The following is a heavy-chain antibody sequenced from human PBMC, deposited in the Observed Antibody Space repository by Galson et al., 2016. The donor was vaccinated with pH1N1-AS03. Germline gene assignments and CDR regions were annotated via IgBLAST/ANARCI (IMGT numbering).Heavy chain of an antibody. Sequence: SLRLSCAASGFTFSRYPIHWVRQAPGKGLEWEALISYDGVTEHYADSVEGRFTISRDNFKNTVYLLMNSLRADDTAVYYCARGYCGGGGCHNWGGMDVWGQGTTVTVSS. J-gene: IGHJ6*02. CDR3: ARGYCGGGGCHNWGGMDV. D-gene: IGHD2-15*01. CDR1: GFTFSRYP. CDR2: ISYDGVTE. V-gene: IGHV3-30*03.